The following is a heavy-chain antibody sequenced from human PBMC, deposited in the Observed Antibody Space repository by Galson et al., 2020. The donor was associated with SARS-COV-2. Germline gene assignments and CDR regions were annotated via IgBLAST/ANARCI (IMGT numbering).Heavy chain of an antibody. D-gene: IGHD3-10*01. CDR3: ARVGLLLWFGVQTDEHYFDY. CDR2: INHSGST. J-gene: IGHJ4*02. V-gene: IGHV4-34*01. CDR1: GGSLSGYY. Sequence: SETLSLTCAVYGGSLSGYYWSWIRQPPRKGLEWIGEINHSGSTNYNPSLKSRVTISVDTSKNQFSLKLSSVTAADTAVYYCARVGLLLWFGVQTDEHYFDYWGQGTLVTVSS.